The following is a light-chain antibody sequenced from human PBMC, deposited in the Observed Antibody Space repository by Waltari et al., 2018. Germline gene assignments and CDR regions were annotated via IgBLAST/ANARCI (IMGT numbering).Light chain of an antibody. CDR2: RNE. CDR1: NSNVGTNV. J-gene: IGLJ3*02. V-gene: IGLV1-44*01. CDR3: AAGDDSLNGWWV. Sequence: QSVLSQPPSASGTPGQRVTISCSGRNSNVGTNVVNWYQQVPGKAPKPLIYRNELRPSGVPDRFSGSKAGSSASLASRGLQAEDEGDYYCAAGDDSLNGWWVFGGGTKVTVL.